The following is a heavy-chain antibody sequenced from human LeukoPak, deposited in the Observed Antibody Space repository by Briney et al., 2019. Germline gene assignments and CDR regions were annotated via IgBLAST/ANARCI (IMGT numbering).Heavy chain of an antibody. D-gene: IGHD3-10*01. Sequence: SETLSLTCTVSGGSISSSSYYWSWIRQSPGKGLEWIGYLHYTGSTNYNPSLKSRVIISVDTSKNQFSLKLSSVTAADTAVYYCARGLFGEFFYYYYVDVWGKGTTVTVSS. CDR1: GGSISSSSYY. CDR2: LHYTGST. J-gene: IGHJ6*03. CDR3: ARGLFGEFFYYYYVDV. V-gene: IGHV4-61*01.